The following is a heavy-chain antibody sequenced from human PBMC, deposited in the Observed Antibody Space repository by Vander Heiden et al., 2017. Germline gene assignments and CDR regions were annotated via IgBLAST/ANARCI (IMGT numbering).Heavy chain of an antibody. D-gene: IGHD3-22*01. CDR3: ASHSLRKTQYYYDSSGYYGY. J-gene: IGHJ4*02. CDR2: IIPIFGTA. Sequence: QVQLVQSGAEVKKPGSSVKVSCKVSGGTFSSYAISWVRQAPGQGLEWMGGIIPIFGTANYAQKFQGRVTITADESTSTAYMELSSLRSEETAVYYCASHSLRKTQYYYDSSGYYGYWGQGTLVTVSS. V-gene: IGHV1-69*01. CDR1: GGTFSSYA.